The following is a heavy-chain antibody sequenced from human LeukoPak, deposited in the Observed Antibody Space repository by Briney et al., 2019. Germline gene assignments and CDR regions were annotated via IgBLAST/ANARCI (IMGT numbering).Heavy chain of an antibody. Sequence: PSETLSLTFTVSGGSISSYYLSWIRQPPGKGLEWIGYIYYSGSTNYNPSLKSRVTISVDTSKNQFSLKLSSVTAADTAVYYCARHKDIVVVVAFDYWGQGNLVTVSS. CDR3: ARHKDIVVVVAFDY. CDR2: IYYSGST. V-gene: IGHV4-59*08. CDR1: GGSISSYY. J-gene: IGHJ4*02. D-gene: IGHD2-15*01.